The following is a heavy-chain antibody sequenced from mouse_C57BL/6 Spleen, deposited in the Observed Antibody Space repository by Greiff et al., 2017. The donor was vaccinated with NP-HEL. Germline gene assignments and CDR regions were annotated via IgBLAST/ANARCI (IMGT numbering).Heavy chain of an antibody. V-gene: IGHV1-61*01. CDR2: IYPSDSET. CDR1: GYTFTSYW. D-gene: IGHD4-1*01. Sequence: QVQLKQPGAELVRPGSSVKLSCKASGYTFTSYWMDWVKQRPGQGLEWIGNIYPSDSETHYNQKFKDKATLTVDKSSSTAYMQLSSLTSEDSAVYYCARVGPAWFAYWGQGTLVTVSA. J-gene: IGHJ3*01. CDR3: ARVGPAWFAY.